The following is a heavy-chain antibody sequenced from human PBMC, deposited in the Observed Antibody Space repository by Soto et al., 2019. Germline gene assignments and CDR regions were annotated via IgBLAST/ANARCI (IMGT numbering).Heavy chain of an antibody. CDR1: GYTFTSYG. V-gene: IGHV1-18*01. CDR3: ARGYSYGYVVDYYGMDV. J-gene: IGHJ6*02. CDR2: ISAYNGNT. Sequence: ASVKVSCKASGYTFTSYGISWVLQAPGQGLEWMGGISAYNGNTNYAQKLQGRVTMTTDTSTSTAYMELRSLRSDDTAVYCCARGYSYGYVVDYYGMDVWGQGTTVTVSS. D-gene: IGHD5-18*01.